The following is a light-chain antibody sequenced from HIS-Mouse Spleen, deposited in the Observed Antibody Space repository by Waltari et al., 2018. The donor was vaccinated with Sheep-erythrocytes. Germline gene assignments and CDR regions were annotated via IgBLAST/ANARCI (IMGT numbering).Light chain of an antibody. CDR3: YSTDSSGNHRV. CDR2: EDS. Sequence: SYELTQPPSVSVSPGQTARITCSGDALPNKYAYWYQQKSGQAPVLVIYEDSKRPSGIPERFSGSSSGTMATLTISGAQVEDEADYYCYSTDSSGNHRVFGGGTKLIIL. V-gene: IGLV3-10*01. CDR1: ALPNKY. J-gene: IGLJ2*01.